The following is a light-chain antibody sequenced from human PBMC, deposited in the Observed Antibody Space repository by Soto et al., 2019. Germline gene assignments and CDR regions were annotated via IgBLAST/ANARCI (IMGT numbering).Light chain of an antibody. V-gene: IGLV2-8*01. CDR2: AVN. Sequence: QSALTQPPSASGSPGQSVTISCTGTSSDVGAYNYVSWYQQEPGKAPKLMIYAVNKRPSGVPDRFSGSKSGNTASLAVSGLRAADEADYYCSSYAGGNNIMVFCGVTKLTVL. CDR3: SSYAGGNNIMV. J-gene: IGLJ2*01. CDR1: SSDVGAYNY.